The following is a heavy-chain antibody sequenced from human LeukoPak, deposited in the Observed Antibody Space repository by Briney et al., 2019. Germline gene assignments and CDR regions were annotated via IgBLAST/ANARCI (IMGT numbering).Heavy chain of an antibody. CDR1: DNSISSFY. D-gene: IGHD3-10*01. V-gene: IGHV4-59*08. CDR3: APHRFGEPHFEY. CDR2: VYKTGHT. J-gene: IGHJ4*02. Sequence: ETLSLTCTVSDNSISSFYWSWIRQPPGKGLEWIGFVYKTGHTNYNPSLKSRVAISLDGSKSQVSLRLTSVTAADTAVYYCAPHRFGEPHFEYWGRGTLVSVSS.